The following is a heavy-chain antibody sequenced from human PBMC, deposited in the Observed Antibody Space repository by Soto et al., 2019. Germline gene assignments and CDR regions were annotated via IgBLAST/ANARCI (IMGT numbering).Heavy chain of an antibody. CDR1: GYSISSCNY. V-gene: IGHV4-38-2*01. CDR2: LYHIGST. D-gene: IGHD2-2*01. J-gene: IGHJ6*02. Sequence: SATLSLTGAVSGYSISSCNYWAWIRQPPGMGLEWIGSLYHIGSTNYNTSLKSRVTISVDTSKKHFSLELSSVTAADTAIYYCRSSTSCYDECXVDVCGQGTMVTVXS. CDR3: RSSTSCYDECXVDV.